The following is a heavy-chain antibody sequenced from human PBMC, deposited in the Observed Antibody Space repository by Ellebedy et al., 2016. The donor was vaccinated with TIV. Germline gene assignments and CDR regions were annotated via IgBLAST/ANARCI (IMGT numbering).Heavy chain of an antibody. D-gene: IGHD1-26*01. Sequence: LRLSXTVSGGSISSGSYYWSWIRQPAGKGLEWIGRIYTSGSTNYNPSLKSRVTMSIDTSKNQFALKLSSVTAADTAVYYCARVMSRVGALPYYWGQGTLVTVSS. CDR1: GGSISSGSYY. CDR3: ARVMSRVGALPYY. CDR2: IYTSGST. J-gene: IGHJ4*02. V-gene: IGHV4-61*02.